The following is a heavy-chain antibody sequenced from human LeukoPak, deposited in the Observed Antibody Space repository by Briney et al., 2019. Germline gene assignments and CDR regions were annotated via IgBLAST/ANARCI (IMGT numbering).Heavy chain of an antibody. CDR3: ARLGRRVDP. CDR2: INHSGST. J-gene: IGHJ5*02. D-gene: IGHD2-15*01. V-gene: IGHV4-34*01. CDR1: GGSFSGYY. Sequence: NPSETLSLTCAVYGGSFSGYYWSWIRQPPGKGLEWIGEINHSGSTNYNPSLKSRVTISVDASKNQFSLKLSSVTAADTAVYYCARLGRRVDPWGQGTQVTVSS.